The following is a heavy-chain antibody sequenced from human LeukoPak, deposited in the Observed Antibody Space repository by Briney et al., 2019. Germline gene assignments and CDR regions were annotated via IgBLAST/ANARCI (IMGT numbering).Heavy chain of an antibody. Sequence: PSETLSLTCTVSGGSISSYYWSWLRQPPGKGLEWIGYIYYSGSTNYNPSLKSRVTISVDTSKNQFSLKLSSVTAADTAVYYCARDLYGDYYAFDIWGQGTMVTVSS. CDR1: GGSISSYY. CDR2: IYYSGST. J-gene: IGHJ3*02. V-gene: IGHV4-59*01. D-gene: IGHD4-17*01. CDR3: ARDLYGDYYAFDI.